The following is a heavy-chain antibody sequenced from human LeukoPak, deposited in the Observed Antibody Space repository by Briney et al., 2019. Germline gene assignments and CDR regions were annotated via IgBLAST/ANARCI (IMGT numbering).Heavy chain of an antibody. J-gene: IGHJ5*02. CDR3: ARPYYYDSRIDP. Sequence: PSETLSLTCTVSGVSISSGDYYWSWIRQPPGKGLEWIGYMYYSWSTYYNPSLKSRVTISLDTSKNQFSLKLSSVTAADTAVYYCARPYYYDSRIDPWGQGTLVTVSS. D-gene: IGHD3-22*01. CDR2: MYYSWST. CDR1: GVSISSGDYY. V-gene: IGHV4-30-4*01.